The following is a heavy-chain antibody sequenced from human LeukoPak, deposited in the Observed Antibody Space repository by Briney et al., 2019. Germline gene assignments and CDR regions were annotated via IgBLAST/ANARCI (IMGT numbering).Heavy chain of an antibody. J-gene: IGHJ3*02. V-gene: IGHV3-7*01. CDR3: ARDRTIFGVVRAFDI. D-gene: IGHD3-3*01. Sequence: GGSLRLSCAASGFTFSSYWMSWVRQAPGKGLEWVANIKQDGSEKYYVDSVKGRFTISRDNAKNSLYLQMNSLRAEDTAVYYCARDRTIFGVVRAFDIWGQGTMVTVSS. CDR2: IKQDGSEK. CDR1: GFTFSSYW.